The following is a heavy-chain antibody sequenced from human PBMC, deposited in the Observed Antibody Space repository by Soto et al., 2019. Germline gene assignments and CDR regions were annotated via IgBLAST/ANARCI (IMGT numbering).Heavy chain of an antibody. Sequence: QLQLQESGPGLVKPSETLSLTCNASGGSITSSGSAWGWIRQSPGKGLEWIGTIDYSGNIYYIPSFKSRITISVDTSKNQISLKLGSVTAADTAVYYCARHIHNQGFEYYFDSWGQGTLVTVSS. D-gene: IGHD1-1*01. J-gene: IGHJ4*02. V-gene: IGHV4-39*01. CDR3: ARHIHNQGFEYYFDS. CDR2: IDYSGNI. CDR1: GGSITSSGSA.